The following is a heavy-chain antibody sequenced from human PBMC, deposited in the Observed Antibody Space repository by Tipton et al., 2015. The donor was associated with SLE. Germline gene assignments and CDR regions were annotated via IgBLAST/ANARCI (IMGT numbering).Heavy chain of an antibody. CDR2: IYYSGST. V-gene: IGHV4-59*11. CDR3: ANRIEAQGVAFDI. Sequence: TLSLTCTVSGGSISSHYWSWIRQPPGKGLEWIGYIYYSGSTNYNPSLKSRVTISVDTSKNQFSLKLSSVTAADTAVYYCANRIEAQGVAFDIWGQGTMVTVSS. D-gene: IGHD6-6*01. CDR1: GGSISSHY. J-gene: IGHJ3*02.